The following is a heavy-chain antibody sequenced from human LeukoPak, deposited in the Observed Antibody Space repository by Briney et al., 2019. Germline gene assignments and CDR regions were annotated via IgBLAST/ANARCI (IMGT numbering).Heavy chain of an antibody. J-gene: IGHJ4*02. D-gene: IGHD2-2*01. V-gene: IGHV3-11*01. CDR1: GFTFSDYY. CDR3: ARELGYCSSTSCYFLGYFDY. CDR2: ISSSGSTI. Sequence: AGGSLRLSCAASGFTFSDYYMSWIRQAPGKGLEWVSYISSSGSTIYYADSVKGRFTISRDNAKNSLYLQMNSLRAEDTAVYYCARELGYCSSTSCYFLGYFDYWGQGTLVTVSS.